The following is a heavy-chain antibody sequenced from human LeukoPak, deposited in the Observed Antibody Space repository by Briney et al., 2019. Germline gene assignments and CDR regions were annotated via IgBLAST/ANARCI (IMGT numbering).Heavy chain of an antibody. CDR2: ISGSGGST. D-gene: IGHD3-10*01. J-gene: IGHJ4*02. CDR3: TKDGGSGSYYFGPIN. Sequence: PGGSLRLSCAASGFTFSDFWMSWVRQAPGKGLEWVSAISGSGGSTYYADSVKGRFTISRDNSKNTLYLQMNSLRAEDTAVYYCTKDGGSGSYYFGPINWGQGTLVTVSS. CDR1: GFTFSDFW. V-gene: IGHV3-23*01.